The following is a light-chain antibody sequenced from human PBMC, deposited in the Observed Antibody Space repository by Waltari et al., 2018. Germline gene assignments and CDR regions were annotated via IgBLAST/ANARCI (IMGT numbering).Light chain of an antibody. Sequence: EYVLTQSPGTLSLSPGERATLPCRARQSAASIYLAWYQQKPGQAPRLLIYGASNRATGIPDRFSGSGSGKDFTLTISRLEPEDFAVYYCQQYGDSPLYTFGRGTKLEIK. CDR3: QQYGDSPLYT. CDR1: QSAASIY. V-gene: IGKV3-20*01. J-gene: IGKJ2*01. CDR2: GAS.